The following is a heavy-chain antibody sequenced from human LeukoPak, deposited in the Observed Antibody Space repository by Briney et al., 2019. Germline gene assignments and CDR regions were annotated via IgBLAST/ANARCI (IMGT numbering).Heavy chain of an antibody. Sequence: PSKTLSLTCTVSGGSIITRSYNWGWIRQPPGKGLEWIGSIYYSGSTNYNPSLKSRVTIYVDTSKNQFSLRLTSVTAADTAVYYCARRSVAVENYFDYWGQGSLVTVSS. D-gene: IGHD6-19*01. CDR3: ARRSVAVENYFDY. CDR1: GGSIITRSYN. CDR2: IYYSGST. J-gene: IGHJ4*02. V-gene: IGHV4-39*01.